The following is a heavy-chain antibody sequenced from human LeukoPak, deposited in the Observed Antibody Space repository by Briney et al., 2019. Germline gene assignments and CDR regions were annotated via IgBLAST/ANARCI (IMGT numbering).Heavy chain of an antibody. CDR2: IYYSGST. V-gene: IGHV4-59*08. CDR1: GGSISSYY. Sequence: SETLSLTCTVSGGSISSYYWSWIRQPPGKGLEWIGYIYYSGSTNYNPSLKSRVTISVDTSKNQFSLKLSSVTAAGTAVYYCARRAYCGGDCYSLDYWGQGTLVTVSS. J-gene: IGHJ4*02. CDR3: ARRAYCGGDCYSLDY. D-gene: IGHD2-21*02.